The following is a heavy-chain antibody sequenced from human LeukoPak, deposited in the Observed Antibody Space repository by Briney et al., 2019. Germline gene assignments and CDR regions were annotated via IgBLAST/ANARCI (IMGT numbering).Heavy chain of an antibody. CDR3: ASGGDPQWLVHGEY. CDR2: ISGSGGTT. D-gene: IGHD6-19*01. Sequence: GGSLRLSCAASGFTFSSFAMNWVRQAPGKGLEWVSVISGSGGTTYYTDSVKGRFTISRDNSKNTLYLQMNSLKPEDTAVYYCASGGDPQWLVHGEYWGQGTLVTVSS. V-gene: IGHV3-23*01. J-gene: IGHJ4*02. CDR1: GFTFSSFA.